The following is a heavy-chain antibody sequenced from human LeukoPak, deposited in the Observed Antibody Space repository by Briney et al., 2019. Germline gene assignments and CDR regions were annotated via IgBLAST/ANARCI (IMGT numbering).Heavy chain of an antibody. CDR3: ARSDYVWGSYRYLDY. J-gene: IGHJ4*02. CDR1: GGSISSGSYY. Sequence: SQTLSLTCTVSGGSISSGSYYWSWIRQPAGKGLEWIGRIYTSGSTNYNPSLKSRVTISVDTSKNQFSLKLSSVTAADTAVYYCARSDYVWGSYRYLDYWGQGTLVTVSS. D-gene: IGHD3-16*02. CDR2: IYTSGST. V-gene: IGHV4-61*02.